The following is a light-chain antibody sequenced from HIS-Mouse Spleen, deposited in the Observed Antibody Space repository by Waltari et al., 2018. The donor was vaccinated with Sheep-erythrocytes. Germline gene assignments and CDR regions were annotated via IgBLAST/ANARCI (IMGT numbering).Light chain of an antibody. Sequence: DVVMTQSPLSLPVTLGQPASISCRSSQSLVHSDGNTYLNWFQQRPGQSPRRLIYKVSNRDSGVPDRFSGSGSGTDFTLKSSRVEAEDVGVYYCMQGTFGQGTKLEIK. J-gene: IGKJ2*01. CDR3: MQGT. CDR1: QSLVHSDGNTY. CDR2: KVS. V-gene: IGKV2-30*02.